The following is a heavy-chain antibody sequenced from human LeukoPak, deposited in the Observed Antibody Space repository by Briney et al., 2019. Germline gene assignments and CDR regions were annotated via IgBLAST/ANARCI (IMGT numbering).Heavy chain of an antibody. CDR2: ISYDGSNK. CDR1: GFTFSSYA. J-gene: IGHJ4*02. V-gene: IGHV3-30-3*01. CDR3: ARDTARDYGDYSS. Sequence: TGGSLRLSCAASGFTFSSYAMHWVRQAPGKGLEWVAVISYDGSNKYYADSVKGRFTISRDNSKNTLYLQMNSLRAEDTAVYYCARDTARDYGDYSSWGQGTLVTVSS. D-gene: IGHD4-17*01.